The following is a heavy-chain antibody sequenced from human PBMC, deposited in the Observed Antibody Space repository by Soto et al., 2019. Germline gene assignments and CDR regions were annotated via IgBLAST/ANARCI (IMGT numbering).Heavy chain of an antibody. CDR3: ARILGHSTTWYLNALDV. CDR1: GATSRSYA. V-gene: IGHV1-69*01. CDR2: IIPTFGAA. Sequence: QVLLVQSGAEVKKPGSSVKVSCKASGATSRSYAIVWLRRAPGQGLEWMGGIIPTFGAANYAQKFQGRVTVPADESTSTAYMDLSSLRSEDTAVYYCARILGHSTTWYLNALDVWGQGTTVTVSS. D-gene: IGHD6-13*01. J-gene: IGHJ6*02.